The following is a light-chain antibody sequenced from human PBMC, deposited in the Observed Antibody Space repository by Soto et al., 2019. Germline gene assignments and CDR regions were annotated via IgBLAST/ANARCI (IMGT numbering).Light chain of an antibody. CDR3: MQGTHCLWT. V-gene: IGKV2-30*01. J-gene: IGKJ1*01. Sequence: DVVMTQSPLSLPVTLGQPASISCRSSQSLVYSDGNTYLNWFQQRPGQSPRRLIYKVSNRDSGVPDRFSGSGSGTDLTLKISRVEAEDVGVYYWMQGTHCLWTFGQGTKVEIK. CDR2: KVS. CDR1: QSLVYSDGNTY.